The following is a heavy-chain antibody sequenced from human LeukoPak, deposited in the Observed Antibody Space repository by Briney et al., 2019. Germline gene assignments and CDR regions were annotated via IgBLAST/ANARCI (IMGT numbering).Heavy chain of an antibody. CDR3: ARRRYCSSVSCYTGGFDY. Sequence: PSETLSLTCSVSGGSISSSSYYWGWIRQPPGKGLEWIGSSHYSGSTYYNPSLRSRVTISVDTSNNQFSLKLNSVTAADTAGYYCARRRYCSSVSCYTGGFDYWGQGTLVTVSS. CDR1: GGSISSSSYY. V-gene: IGHV4-39*01. CDR2: SHYSGST. J-gene: IGHJ4*02. D-gene: IGHD2-2*02.